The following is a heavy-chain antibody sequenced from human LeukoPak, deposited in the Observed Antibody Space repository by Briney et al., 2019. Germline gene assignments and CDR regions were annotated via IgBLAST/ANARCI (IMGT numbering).Heavy chain of an antibody. CDR1: GFTFSSYA. Sequence: PGGSLRLSCAASGFTFSSYAMSWVRQAPGKGLEWVSAISGSGGSTYYADSVKGRFTISRDNSKNTLYLQMNSLRAEDTAVYYCANRNYGSGSYVGGFDYWGQGTLVTVSS. V-gene: IGHV3-23*01. CDR3: ANRNYGSGSYVGGFDY. CDR2: ISGSGGST. J-gene: IGHJ4*02. D-gene: IGHD3-10*01.